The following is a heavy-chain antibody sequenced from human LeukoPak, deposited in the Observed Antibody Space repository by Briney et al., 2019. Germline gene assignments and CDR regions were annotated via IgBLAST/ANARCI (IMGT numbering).Heavy chain of an antibody. Sequence: SETLSLACTVSGYSINSGYYWGWIRQPPGKGLEWIGSIYRSGSTYYNPSLKSRITISVDTPANQFSLKLSSVTAADTAVYYCARAYSSSWYWNWFDPWGQGTLVTVSS. CDR3: ARAYSSSWYWNWFDP. D-gene: IGHD6-13*01. V-gene: IGHV4-38-2*02. CDR1: GYSINSGYY. CDR2: IYRSGST. J-gene: IGHJ5*02.